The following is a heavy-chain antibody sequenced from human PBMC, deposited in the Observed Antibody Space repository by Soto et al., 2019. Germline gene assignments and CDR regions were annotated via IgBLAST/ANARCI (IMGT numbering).Heavy chain of an antibody. CDR3: ARDEVPAANWLDR. CDR2: ISGYNGNT. J-gene: IGHJ5*02. D-gene: IGHD2-2*01. V-gene: IGHV1-18*01. CDR1: GYIFINYG. Sequence: SVKVSCKASGYIFINYGITWVRQAPGQGLEWMGWISGYNGNTKYADKLQGRVTMTTDTSTTTAYMELRSLRSDDTAVYYCARDEVPAANWLDRWGQGTLVTVS.